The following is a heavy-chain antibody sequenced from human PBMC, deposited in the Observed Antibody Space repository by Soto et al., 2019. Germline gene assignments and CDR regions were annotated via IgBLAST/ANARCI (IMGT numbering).Heavy chain of an antibody. CDR1: GYTFTGYY. CDR2: INPNSGGT. J-gene: IGHJ6*03. D-gene: IGHD3-3*01. CDR3: ARGNWSGQREPYYYYYMDV. V-gene: IGHV1-2*04. Sequence: ASVKVSCKASGYTFTGYYMHWVRQAPGQGLEWMGWINPNSGGTNYAQKFQGWVTMTRDTSISTAYMELSRLRSDDTAVYYCARGNWSGQREPYYYYYMDVWGKGTTVTVSS.